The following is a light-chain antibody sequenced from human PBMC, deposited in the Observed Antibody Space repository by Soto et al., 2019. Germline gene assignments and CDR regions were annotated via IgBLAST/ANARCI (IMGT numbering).Light chain of an antibody. V-gene: IGKV3-11*01. Sequence: EIVLTQSPATLSLSPGERATLSCRASQTVSSSLAWYQRKPGQAPRLLIYEASNRVTGIPARFSGSGSGADFTITISSLEPEDVALYDCQQHINWPLTFGGGTKVEIK. CDR3: QQHINWPLT. CDR1: QTVSSS. J-gene: IGKJ4*01. CDR2: EAS.